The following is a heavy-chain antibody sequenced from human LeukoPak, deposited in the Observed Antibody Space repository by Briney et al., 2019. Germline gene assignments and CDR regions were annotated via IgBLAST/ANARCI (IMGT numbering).Heavy chain of an antibody. V-gene: IGHV1-18*01. Sequence: ASVKVSCKASGYTFTSYGISWVRQAPGQGLEWMGWISAYNGNTNYAQKLQGRVTMTTDTSTSTAYMELRNLRSDDTAVYYCARGPLYYYDSSGYYYWGQGTLVTVSS. D-gene: IGHD3-22*01. J-gene: IGHJ4*02. CDR2: ISAYNGNT. CDR1: GYTFTSYG. CDR3: ARGPLYYYDSSGYYY.